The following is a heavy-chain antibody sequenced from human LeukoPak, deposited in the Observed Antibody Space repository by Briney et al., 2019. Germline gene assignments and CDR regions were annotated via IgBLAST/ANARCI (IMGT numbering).Heavy chain of an antibody. D-gene: IGHD6-13*01. CDR3: AREGSYSTENWFDP. CDR2: IYTSGST. CDR1: GGSISSYY. V-gene: IGHV4-4*07. J-gene: IGHJ5*02. Sequence: SETLSLTFTVSGGSISSYYWSWIRQPAGKGLEWIGRIYTSGSTNYNPSLKSRVTMSVDTSKNQFSLKLSSVTAADTAVYYCAREGSYSTENWFDPWGQGTLVTVPS.